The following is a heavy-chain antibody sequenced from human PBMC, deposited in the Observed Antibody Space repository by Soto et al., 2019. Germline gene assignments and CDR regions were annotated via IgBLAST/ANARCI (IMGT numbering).Heavy chain of an antibody. D-gene: IGHD4-17*01. Sequence: GGSLRLSCAASGFTFTSYSMSWVRQAPGKGLEWVSYISSSGSSIYYADSVKGRFTISRDNAKNSLNLQMNSLRAEDTAVYYCARDRYGDYADDYWGQGT. V-gene: IGHV3-48*01. J-gene: IGHJ4*02. CDR2: ISSSGSSI. CDR1: GFTFTSYS. CDR3: ARDRYGDYADDY.